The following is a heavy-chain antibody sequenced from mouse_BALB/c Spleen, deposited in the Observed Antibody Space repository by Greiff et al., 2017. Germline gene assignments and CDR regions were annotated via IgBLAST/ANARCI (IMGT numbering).Heavy chain of an antibody. CDR2: IWAGGST. CDR3: ARDLGGTGIWHYYVMDY. Sequence: VKLVESGPGLVAPSQSLSITCTVSGFSLTSYGVHWVRQPPGKGLEWLGVIWAGGSTNYNSALMSRLSISKDNSKSQVFLKMNSLQTDDTAMYYCARDLGGTGIWHYYVMDYWGQGTSVTVSS. V-gene: IGHV2-9*02. J-gene: IGHJ4*01. CDR1: GFSLTSYG. D-gene: IGHD4-1*01.